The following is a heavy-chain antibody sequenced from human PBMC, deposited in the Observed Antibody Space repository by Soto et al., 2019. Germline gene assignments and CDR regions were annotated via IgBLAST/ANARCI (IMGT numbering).Heavy chain of an antibody. CDR2: IYYSGST. V-gene: IGHV4-31*03. CDR1: GGSIISGGYH. D-gene: IGHD5-12*01. CDR3: ARYRWGLRTYYYYMDV. J-gene: IGHJ6*03. Sequence: QVQLQESGPGLVKPSQTLSLTCTVSGGSIISGGYHWSWIRQHPGKGLEWIGYIYYSGSTYYNPSLKSRVTISVDASKNQFALKRSSVNAADTAVYYCARYRWGLRTYYYYMDVWGKGTTVTVSS.